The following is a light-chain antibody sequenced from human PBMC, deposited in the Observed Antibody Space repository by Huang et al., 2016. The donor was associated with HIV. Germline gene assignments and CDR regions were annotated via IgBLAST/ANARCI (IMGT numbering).Light chain of an antibody. J-gene: IGKJ4*01. Sequence: EIVLMQSPATLSVSPGDSATLSCRASQSLNSGLAWYRQAPGQAPRLLIYGASTRATGIPARFSGSGFLTEFTLTISRLESEDFALYYCQQYNDWPLTFGGGTKVEI. V-gene: IGKV3-15*01. CDR1: QSLNSG. CDR2: GAS. CDR3: QQYNDWPLT.